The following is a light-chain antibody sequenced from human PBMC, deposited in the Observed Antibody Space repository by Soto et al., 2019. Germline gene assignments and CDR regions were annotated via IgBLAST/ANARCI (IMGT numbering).Light chain of an antibody. CDR1: QSVSDY. Sequence: EIVLTQSPANLSLSPRERATLSCRASQSVSDYLAWYQQKPGQAPRLLIYGASTRATGIPARFSGSGSGTEFTLTISSLQSEDFAVYYCQQYNNWPRTFGQGTKVDIK. J-gene: IGKJ1*01. V-gene: IGKV3-15*01. CDR2: GAS. CDR3: QQYNNWPRT.